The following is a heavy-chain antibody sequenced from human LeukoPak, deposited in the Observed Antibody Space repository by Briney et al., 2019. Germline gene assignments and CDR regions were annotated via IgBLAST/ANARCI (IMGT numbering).Heavy chain of an antibody. D-gene: IGHD1-26*01. CDR3: ARRGKTYYADS. CDR2: MHSSGST. J-gene: IGHJ4*02. CDR1: GVSITSYY. Sequence: PSETLSLTCSVSGVSITSYYWSWIRQPPGKGLEWIGYMHSSGSTNYNPSLKSRVTISVDTSKNQFSLKLSSVTATDTAVYYCARRGKTYYADSWGQGTLVTVSS. V-gene: IGHV4-59*08.